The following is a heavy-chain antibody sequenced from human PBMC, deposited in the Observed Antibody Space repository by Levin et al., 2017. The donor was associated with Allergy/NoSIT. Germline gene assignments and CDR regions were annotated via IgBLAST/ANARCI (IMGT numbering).Heavy chain of an antibody. V-gene: IGHV3-64D*06. CDR3: VQGPLDYLDRSGDYYILSDHDDY. CDR1: GFTFSSYA. D-gene: IGHD3-22*01. J-gene: IGHJ4*01. Sequence: PGGSLRLSCSASGFTFSSYAMHWVRQAPGKGLQYVSAISKNGAYTYYADSVKGRFTISRDNSKNTLYLHMTSLRAEDTAVYYCVQGPLDYLDRSGDYYILSDHDDYWGHGTLVTVSA. CDR2: ISKNGAYT.